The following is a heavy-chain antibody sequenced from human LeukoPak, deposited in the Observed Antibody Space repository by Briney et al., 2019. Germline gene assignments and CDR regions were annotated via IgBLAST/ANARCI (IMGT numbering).Heavy chain of an antibody. CDR3: ARERFGELLP. CDR2: ISSSSIYI. J-gene: IGHJ5*02. Sequence: GGSLRLSCAASGFTFSIYAMSWVRQAPGKGLEWVSSISSSSIYIYYADSVKGRFTISRDNAKNSLYLQMNSLRAEDTAVYYCARERFGELLPWGQGTLVTVSS. V-gene: IGHV3-21*01. CDR1: GFTFSIYA. D-gene: IGHD3-10*01.